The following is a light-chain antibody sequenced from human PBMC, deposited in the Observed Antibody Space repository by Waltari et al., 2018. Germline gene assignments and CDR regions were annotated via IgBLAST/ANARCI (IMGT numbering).Light chain of an antibody. CDR2: EVT. V-gene: IGLV2-14*01. CDR3: KSVTDKTSPHV. Sequence: QSALAQPASVSGSPGLSFTITCTQTRSDVGVYHYVCRNQQLPGKAPQLMIYEVTKRPSGVSNRFSCSKSGNTASLTISGLQAEDEADDYCKSVTDKTSPHVFGTGTKLTVL. CDR1: RSDVGVYHY. J-gene: IGLJ1*01.